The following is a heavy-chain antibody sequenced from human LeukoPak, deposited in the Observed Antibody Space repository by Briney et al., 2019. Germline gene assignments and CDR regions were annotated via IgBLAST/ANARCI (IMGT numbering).Heavy chain of an antibody. Sequence: HPGGSLRLSCAASGFTFSNYWMTWVRQAPGKGLEWVANINRDGSERYYVDSVKGRFTISRDDAKSSLYLQMNNLRAEDTAVYYCARGDGMDVRGQGTTVTVSS. CDR3: ARGDGMDV. CDR1: GFTFSNYW. J-gene: IGHJ6*02. V-gene: IGHV3-7*01. CDR2: INRDGSER.